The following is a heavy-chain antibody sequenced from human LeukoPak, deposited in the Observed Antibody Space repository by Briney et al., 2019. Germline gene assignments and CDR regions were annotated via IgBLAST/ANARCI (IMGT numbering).Heavy chain of an antibody. D-gene: IGHD3-16*01. CDR3: AKGGNRGFYYYYGMDV. CDR1: GFTVSSNY. CDR2: IYSGGST. Sequence: GGSLRLSCAASGFTVSSNYMSWVRQAPGKGLEWVSVIYSGGSTYYADSVKGRFTISRDNSKNTLYLQMNSLRAEDSAVYYCAKGGNRGFYYYYGMDVWGQGTTVTVSS. J-gene: IGHJ6*02. V-gene: IGHV3-53*01.